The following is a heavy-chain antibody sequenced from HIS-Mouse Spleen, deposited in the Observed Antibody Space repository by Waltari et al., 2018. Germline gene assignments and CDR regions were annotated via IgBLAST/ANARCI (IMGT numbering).Heavy chain of an antibody. D-gene: IGHD3-10*01. Sequence: EVQLVETGGGLIQPGGSLRLSCAASGFTVSSNYMSWVRQAPGKGMEWGSVFYSGRSTYYADPVKGRFTISSDNSKNTLYLQMNSLRAEDTAVYYCARHYYYGSGSYYFDYWGQGTLVTVSS. CDR3: ARHYYYGSGSYYFDY. CDR1: GFTVSSNY. J-gene: IGHJ4*02. CDR2: FYSGRST. V-gene: IGHV3-53*02.